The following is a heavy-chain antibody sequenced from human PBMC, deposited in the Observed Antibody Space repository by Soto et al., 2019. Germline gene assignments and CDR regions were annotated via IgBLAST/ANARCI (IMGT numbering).Heavy chain of an antibody. V-gene: IGHV1-69*08. D-gene: IGHD3-22*01. J-gene: IGHJ4*01. CDR1: GGTFSTYT. Sequence: SVKVSCKASGGTFSTYTISWVRQAPGQGLEWMGRIIPILNTVNYAQKFQGRVTITADKSTSTAYMELSSLRSEDTAVYYCARGRQYYDSNGYYNYFDYWGQ. CDR3: ARGRQYYDSNGYYNYFDY. CDR2: IIPILNTV.